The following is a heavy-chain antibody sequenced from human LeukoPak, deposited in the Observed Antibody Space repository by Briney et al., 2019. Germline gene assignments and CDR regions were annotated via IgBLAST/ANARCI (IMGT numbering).Heavy chain of an antibody. CDR3: ARDASPSPVAGTNYFDY. J-gene: IGHJ4*02. CDR2: ISVSGGDT. CDR1: GFTFSTYA. V-gene: IGHV3-23*01. Sequence: GASLRLSCAASGFTFSTYAMSWVRQAPGKGLEWVSAISVSGGDTFYADSVRGRLTISRDNSMNTLYLQMNSLRAEDTAVYYCARDASPSPVAGTNYFDYWGQGTLVTVSS. D-gene: IGHD6-19*01.